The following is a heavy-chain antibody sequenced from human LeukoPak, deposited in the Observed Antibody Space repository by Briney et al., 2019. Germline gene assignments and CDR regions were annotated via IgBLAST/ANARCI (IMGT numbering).Heavy chain of an antibody. J-gene: IGHJ3*01. V-gene: IGHV3-48*04. Sequence: GGSLRLSCAASGFSFSGYTMNWVRQAPGKGLEWVAYVSGGSDTITYADSVKGRFTISRDNAKNSLYLQINSLRAEDTAVYYCARSSYSSSSSVWGQGTMVTVSS. CDR1: GFSFSGYT. CDR3: ARSSYSSSSSV. D-gene: IGHD6-6*01. CDR2: VSGGSDTI.